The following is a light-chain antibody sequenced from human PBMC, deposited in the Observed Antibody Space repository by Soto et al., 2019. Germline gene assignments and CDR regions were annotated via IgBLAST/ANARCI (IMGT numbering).Light chain of an antibody. CDR2: AAF. CDR1: QSISRN. CDR3: QQSYTTASIT. J-gene: IGKJ5*01. V-gene: IGKV1-39*01. Sequence: DIQMTQSPSSLSASVGDRVTITCRASQSISRNLNWYQHKPGKAPKLLIYAAFSLQNGVPSRFSGGGSGTEFTLSISNLQPEDFGTYYCQQSYTTASITFGQGTRLEIK.